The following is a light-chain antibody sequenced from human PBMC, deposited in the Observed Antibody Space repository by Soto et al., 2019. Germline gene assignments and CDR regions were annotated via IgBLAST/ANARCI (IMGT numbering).Light chain of an antibody. CDR3: QQFDILPT. V-gene: IGKV1-33*01. CDR2: DAS. J-gene: IGKJ2*01. Sequence: DIQMTQSPSSLSASVGDRVTITCQASQDISNFLNWYQQKPGKAPKLLIYDASNLEAVVPSRFSGSGSGTDFTFTISSLQPEDNATYYCQQFDILPTFGQGTKLEIK. CDR1: QDISNF.